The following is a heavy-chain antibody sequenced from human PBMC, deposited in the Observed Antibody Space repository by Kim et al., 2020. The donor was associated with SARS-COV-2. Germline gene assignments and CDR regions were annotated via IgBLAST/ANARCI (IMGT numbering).Heavy chain of an antibody. D-gene: IGHD1-26*01. V-gene: IGHV3-23*01. CDR2: IGGSGGTT. J-gene: IGHJ3*02. CDR1: GFTFSRFA. CDR3: AKVFSGGYVGTDAFDI. Sequence: WGSLRLSCATSGFTFSRFAMNWFRQAPGKGLEWVSAIGGSGGTTYYAESVKDRFTISRDNSKNTVFLQMRSLRVEDTAVYYCAKVFSGGYVGTDAFDIWG.